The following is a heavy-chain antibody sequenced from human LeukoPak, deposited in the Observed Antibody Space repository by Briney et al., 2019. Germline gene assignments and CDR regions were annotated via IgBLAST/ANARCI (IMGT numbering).Heavy chain of an antibody. CDR2: ISYDGSNK. CDR3: AKVRSVAVADYFDY. V-gene: IGHV3-30-3*01. D-gene: IGHD6-19*01. CDR1: GFTFSSYA. J-gene: IGHJ4*02. Sequence: GRSLRLSCAASGFTFSSYAMHWVRQAPGKGLEWVAVISYDGSNKYYADSVKGRFTISRDNSKNTLYLQMNSLRAEDTAVYYCAKVRSVAVADYFDYWGQGTLVTVSS.